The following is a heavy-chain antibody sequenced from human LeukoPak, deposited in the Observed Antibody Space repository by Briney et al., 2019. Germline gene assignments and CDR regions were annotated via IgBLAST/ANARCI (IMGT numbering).Heavy chain of an antibody. CDR3: ARDPRTLVLRYNYYDSSGYFDY. D-gene: IGHD3-22*01. Sequence: GSSVKVSCKASGGTFSSYAISWVRQAPGQGLEWMGWISAYNGNTNYAQKLQGRVTMTTDTSTSTAYMELRSLRSDDTAVYYCARDPRTLVLRYNYYDSSGYFDYWGQGTLVTVSS. J-gene: IGHJ4*02. CDR2: ISAYNGNT. CDR1: GGTFSSYA. V-gene: IGHV1-18*01.